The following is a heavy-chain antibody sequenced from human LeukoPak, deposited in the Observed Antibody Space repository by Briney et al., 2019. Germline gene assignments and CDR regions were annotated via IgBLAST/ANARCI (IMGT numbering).Heavy chain of an antibody. CDR3: ARDGRAVAEAFDI. CDR1: GGSISSSNW. J-gene: IGHJ3*02. D-gene: IGHD6-19*01. V-gene: IGHV4-4*02. Sequence: SGTLSLTCAVSGGSISSSNWWSWVRQPPGEGLEWIGEIYHSGSTNYNPSLKSRVTISVDKSKNQFSLKLSSVTAADTAVYYCARDGRAVAEAFDIWGQGTMVTVSS. CDR2: IYHSGST.